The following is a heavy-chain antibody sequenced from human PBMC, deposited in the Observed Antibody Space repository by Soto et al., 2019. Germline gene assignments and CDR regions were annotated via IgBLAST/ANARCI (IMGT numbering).Heavy chain of an antibody. CDR1: GFTFSSYG. V-gene: IGHV3-30*18. CDR2: ISYDGSNK. Sequence: LRLSCAASGFTFSSYGMHWVRQAPGKGLEWVAVISYDGSNKYYADSVKGRFTISRDNSKNTLYLQMNSLRAEDTAVYYCAKDDGGDYYYYGMDVWGQGXTVTVSS. CDR3: AKDDGGDYYYYGMDV. D-gene: IGHD3-10*01. J-gene: IGHJ6*02.